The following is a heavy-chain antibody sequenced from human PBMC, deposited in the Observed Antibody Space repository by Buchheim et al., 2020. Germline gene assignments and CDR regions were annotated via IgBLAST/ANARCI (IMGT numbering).Heavy chain of an antibody. V-gene: IGHV3-74*01. CDR2: INSDGSST. D-gene: IGHD4-17*01. CDR1: GFTFSSYW. J-gene: IGHJ5*02. CDR3: LGADYGDPLYNWFDP. Sequence: EVQLVESGGGLVQPGGSLRLSCAASGFTFSSYWMHWVRQAPGKGLVWVSRINSDGSSTSYADSVKGRFTISRDNAKNTLSLQMNSLRAEDTAVYYCLGADYGDPLYNWFDPWGQGTL.